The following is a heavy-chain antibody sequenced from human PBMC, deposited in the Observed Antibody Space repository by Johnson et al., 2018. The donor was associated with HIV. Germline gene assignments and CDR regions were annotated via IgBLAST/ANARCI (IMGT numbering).Heavy chain of an antibody. CDR3: ARGDLTRAFDS. J-gene: IGHJ3*02. V-gene: IGHV3-30*04. CDR1: GFTFSQFA. CDR2: ISYDGTKK. Sequence: QVQLVESGGGVVQPGRSLRLSCAASGFTFSQFAMHWVRQAPGKGLEWVAIISYDGTKKYYADSVRGRFIISRDNSKNTLYLQMNSLRAEDTAVYYCARGDLTRAFDSWGQGTMVTVSS.